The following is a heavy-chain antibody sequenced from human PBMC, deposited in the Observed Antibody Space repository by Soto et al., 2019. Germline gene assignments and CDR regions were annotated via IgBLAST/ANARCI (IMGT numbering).Heavy chain of an antibody. Sequence: GWSLRLSCAASGFTFSSYAMSWVRQAPGKGLEWVSAISGSGGSTYYADSVKGRFTISRDNSKNTLYLQMNSLRAEDTAVYCCAIGGCSVVSCYIDYWGQGTLVTVSS. CDR1: GFTFSSYA. V-gene: IGHV3-23*01. D-gene: IGHD2-15*01. CDR2: ISGSGGST. CDR3: AIGGCSVVSCYIDY. J-gene: IGHJ4*02.